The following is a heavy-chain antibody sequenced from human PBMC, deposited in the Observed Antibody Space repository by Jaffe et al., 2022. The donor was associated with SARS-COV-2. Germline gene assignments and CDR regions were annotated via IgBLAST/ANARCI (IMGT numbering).Heavy chain of an antibody. CDR3: AREMDIVVVPAATNFDY. D-gene: IGHD2-2*03. CDR1: GFTFSSYW. J-gene: IGHJ4*02. CDR2: IKQDGSEK. V-gene: IGHV3-7*01. Sequence: EVQLVESGGGLVQPGGSLRLSCAASGFTFSSYWMSWVRQAPGKGLEWVANIKQDGSEKYYVDSVKGRFTISRDNAKNSLYLQMNSLRAEDTAVYYCAREMDIVVVPAATNFDYWGQGTLVTVSS.